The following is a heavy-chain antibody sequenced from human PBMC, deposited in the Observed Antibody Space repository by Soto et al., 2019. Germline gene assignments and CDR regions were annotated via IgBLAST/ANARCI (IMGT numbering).Heavy chain of an antibody. D-gene: IGHD2-2*01. CDR2: IGGSSGST. CDR1: GFTFRSYA. J-gene: IGHJ4*02. CDR3: AKDRSSTSCYAFDY. V-gene: IGHV3-23*01. Sequence: GGSLRLSCAASGFTFRSYAMSWVRQAPGKGLEWVSAIGGSSGSTDYADSVKGRFTISRDNSKNTLFLQMNGLRAEDTAVYYCAKDRSSTSCYAFDYWGQGTLVTVSS.